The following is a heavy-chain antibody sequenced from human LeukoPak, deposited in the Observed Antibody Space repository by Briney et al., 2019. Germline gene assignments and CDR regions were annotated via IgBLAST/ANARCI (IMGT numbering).Heavy chain of an antibody. CDR3: ARDYGSGDYYFAY. Sequence: SGTLSLTCAVSGDSISSSHWWTWVRQPPGKGLEWIGEIYHRGTTNYNLSLKSRVTISVDRSKNQFSLRLTSVTAADTAVYYCARDYGSGDYYFAYWGQGALVTVSP. V-gene: IGHV4-4*02. J-gene: IGHJ4*02. CDR1: GDSISSSHW. CDR2: IYHRGTT. D-gene: IGHD3-10*01.